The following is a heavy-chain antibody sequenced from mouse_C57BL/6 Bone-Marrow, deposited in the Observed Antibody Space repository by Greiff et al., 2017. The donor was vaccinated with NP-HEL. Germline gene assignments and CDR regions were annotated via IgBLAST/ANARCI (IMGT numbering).Heavy chain of an antibody. CDR3: ARDYYGSSY. CDR1: GFTFSDYY. CDR2: ISNGGGST. Sequence: VQLKESGGGLVQPGGSLKLSCAASGFTFSDYYMYWVRQTPEKRLEWVAYISNGGGSTYYPDTVKGRFTISRDNAKNTLYLQMSRLKSEDTAMYYCARDYYGSSYWGQGTLVTVSA. D-gene: IGHD1-1*01. V-gene: IGHV5-12*01. J-gene: IGHJ3*01.